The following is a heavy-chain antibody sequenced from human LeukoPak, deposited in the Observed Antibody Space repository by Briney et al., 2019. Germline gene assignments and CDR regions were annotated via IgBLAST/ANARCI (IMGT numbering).Heavy chain of an antibody. V-gene: IGHV4-59*01. J-gene: IGHJ4*02. CDR1: GGSISSYY. CDR3: ARDLYGSGNGY. D-gene: IGHD3-10*01. CDR2: IYYSGST. Sequence: SETLSLTCTVSGGSISSYYWSWIRQPPGKGLEWIGYIYYSGSTNCNPSLKSRVTISVDTSKNQFSLKLSSVTAADTAVYYCARDLYGSGNGYWGQGSLVTVSS.